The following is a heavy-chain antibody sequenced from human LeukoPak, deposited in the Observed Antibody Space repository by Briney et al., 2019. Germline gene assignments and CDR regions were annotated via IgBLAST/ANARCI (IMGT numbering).Heavy chain of an antibody. V-gene: IGHV3-11*05. J-gene: IGHJ4*02. D-gene: IGHD2-2*01. CDR2: ISSSSSYT. Sequence: GSLRLSCAASGFTFSDYYMSWISQAPGKGLEWVSYISSSSSYTNYADSVKGRFTISRDNAKNSLYLQMNSLRAEDTAVYYCARDKLNNCSSTCCSSFNDYWGQGSLVTVSS. CDR1: GFTFSDYY. CDR3: ARDKLNNCSSTCCSSFNDY.